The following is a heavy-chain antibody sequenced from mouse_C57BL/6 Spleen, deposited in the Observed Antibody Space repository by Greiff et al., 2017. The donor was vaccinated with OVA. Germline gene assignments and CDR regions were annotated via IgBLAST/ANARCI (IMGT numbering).Heavy chain of an antibody. CDR1: GYTFTDYY. V-gene: IGHV1-26*01. Sequence: VQLQQSGPELVKPGASVKISCKASGYTFTDYYMNWVKQSHGKSLEWIGDINPNNGGTSYNQKFKGKATLTVDKSSSTAYMELRSLTSEDSAVYYCANYDYLDYWGQGTTLTVSS. CDR2: INPNNGGT. J-gene: IGHJ2*01. CDR3: ANYDYLDY. D-gene: IGHD2-4*01.